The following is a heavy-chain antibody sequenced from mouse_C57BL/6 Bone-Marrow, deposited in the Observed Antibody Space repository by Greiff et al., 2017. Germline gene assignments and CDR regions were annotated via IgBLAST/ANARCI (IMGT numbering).Heavy chain of an antibody. Sequence: EVQLQESGGGLVKPGGSLKLSCAASGFTFSSYTMSWVRQTPEKRLEWVATISGGGGNTYYPDSVKGRFTISRDNAKNTLYLQMSSLRSEDTALYYCARQMGRGSFDYWGQGTTLTVSS. J-gene: IGHJ2*01. CDR1: GFTFSSYT. V-gene: IGHV5-9*01. CDR3: ARQMGRGSFDY. D-gene: IGHD4-1*01. CDR2: ISGGGGNT.